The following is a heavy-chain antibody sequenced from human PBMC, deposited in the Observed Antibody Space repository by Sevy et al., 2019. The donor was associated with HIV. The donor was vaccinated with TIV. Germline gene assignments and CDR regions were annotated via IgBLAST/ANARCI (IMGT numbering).Heavy chain of an antibody. Sequence: GGSLRLSCAASGFSFGNYAMHWVRQAPGKGLEWLAIISYDGSRKYYADSVKGRFTISRDNSKNTLFMQVNSLRAEDTAQYYCAGEQDRQALNVWGQGTMVTVSS. CDR3: AGEQDRQALNV. V-gene: IGHV3-30*19. J-gene: IGHJ3*01. CDR1: GFSFGNYA. CDR2: ISYDGSRK. D-gene: IGHD2-15*01.